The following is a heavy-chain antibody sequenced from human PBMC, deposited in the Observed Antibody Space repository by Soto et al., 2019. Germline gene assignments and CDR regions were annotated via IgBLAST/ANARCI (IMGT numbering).Heavy chain of an antibody. J-gene: IGHJ4*02. D-gene: IGHD2-2*01. CDR3: AREKIVVGSGPAFQF. V-gene: IGHV3-30-3*01. CDR1: GFTFSGYG. Sequence: QVQLVESGGGVGQPGRSLRLSCEASGFTFSGYGMHWLRQAPGKGLEWLTVISYDGSTKHYADSVKGRFTISRDNSNNTLFLQMNSLRPEDTAVYFCAREKIVVGSGPAFQFWGQGALVTVSS. CDR2: ISYDGSTK.